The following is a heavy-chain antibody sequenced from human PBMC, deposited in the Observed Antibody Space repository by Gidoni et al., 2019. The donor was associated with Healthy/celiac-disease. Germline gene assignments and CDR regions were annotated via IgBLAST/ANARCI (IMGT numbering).Heavy chain of an antibody. D-gene: IGHD3-10*01. Sequence: EVQLLGSGGGLVQPGGSLRLSCAASGLTFSSYAMSWVRQATGKGVEGVSAISGSGGSTYYADSVKGRFTISGDNSKNTLYLQMNSLRAEDTAVYYCAKNSYYYGSGSYYYFDYWGQGTLVTVSS. CDR3: AKNSYYYGSGSYYYFDY. V-gene: IGHV3-23*01. CDR1: GLTFSSYA. CDR2: ISGSGGST. J-gene: IGHJ4*02.